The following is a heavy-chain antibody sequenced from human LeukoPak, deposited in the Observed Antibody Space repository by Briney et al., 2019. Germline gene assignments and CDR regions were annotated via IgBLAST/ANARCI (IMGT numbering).Heavy chain of an antibody. CDR2: VYYSGNA. CDR3: ARCSSNWNNWFDP. D-gene: IGHD6-13*01. CDR1: GGSISSNY. Sequence: SETLSLTCTVSGGSISSNYWSWIRQPPGKGLEWIGYVYYSGNANYNPSLRSRVTMSVDTSKNQFSLKLSSVTAADTAIYYCARCSSNWNNWFDPWGRGTLVTVSS. J-gene: IGHJ5*02. V-gene: IGHV4-59*01.